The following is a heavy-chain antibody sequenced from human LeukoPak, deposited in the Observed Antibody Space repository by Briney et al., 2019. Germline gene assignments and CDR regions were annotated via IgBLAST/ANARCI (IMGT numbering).Heavy chain of an antibody. Sequence: SETLSLTCTVSGGSISSYYWSWIRQPPGKGLEWIGYIYYSGSTNYNPSLKSRVTISVDTSKNQFSLKLSSVTAADTAVYCCARGEYYFDYWGQGTLVTVSS. CDR1: GGSISSYY. J-gene: IGHJ4*02. CDR3: ARGEYYFDY. D-gene: IGHD3-10*01. CDR2: IYYSGST. V-gene: IGHV4-59*01.